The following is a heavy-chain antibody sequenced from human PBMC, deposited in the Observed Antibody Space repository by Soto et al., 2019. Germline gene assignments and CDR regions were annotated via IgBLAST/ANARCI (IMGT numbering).Heavy chain of an antibody. D-gene: IGHD3-22*01. V-gene: IGHV1-2*02. Sequence: ASVKVSCKAGGYTFSDYYIQWVRQAPGQGLEYMGWISPKSGGAAYAQKFRGRVTMTRDTSVNLAYLQMNSLRAEDTAVYYCAKMVARRPYYYYDSSGSSGYFDYWGQGTLVTVSS. J-gene: IGHJ4*02. CDR2: ISPKSGGA. CDR1: GYTFSDYY. CDR3: AKMVARRPYYYYDSSGSSGYFDY.